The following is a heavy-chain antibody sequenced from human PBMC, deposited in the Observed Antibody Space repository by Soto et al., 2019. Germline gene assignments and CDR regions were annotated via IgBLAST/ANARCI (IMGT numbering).Heavy chain of an antibody. J-gene: IGHJ4*02. CDR1: GGTFSSYA. Sequence: QVQLVQSGAEVKKPGSSVKVSCQASGGTFSSYAISWVRQAPGQGLEWMGGIIPIFGTANYAQKFQGRVTITAVESTSTAYMELISLRSEDTAVYYCARFSWKRWLPLRGGFYYWGQGTLCTVSS. CDR3: ARFSWKRWLPLRGGFYY. V-gene: IGHV1-69*01. D-gene: IGHD5-12*01. CDR2: IIPIFGTA.